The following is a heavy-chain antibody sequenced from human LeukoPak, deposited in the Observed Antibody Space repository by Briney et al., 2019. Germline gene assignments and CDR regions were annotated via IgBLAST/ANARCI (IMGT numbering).Heavy chain of an antibody. CDR2: MYHSGGT. D-gene: IGHD4-11*01. CDR3: ARLQSERGEFDY. CDR1: GDSITRYY. V-gene: IGHV4-59*01. Sequence: SETLSLTCSVSGDSITRYYWSWIRQPPGKGLEWIGYMYHSGGTNYNPSLKSRVTTSVDTSKNQFSLRLTSVTAADTAVYYCARLQSERGEFDYWGEGTVVTVSS. J-gene: IGHJ4*02.